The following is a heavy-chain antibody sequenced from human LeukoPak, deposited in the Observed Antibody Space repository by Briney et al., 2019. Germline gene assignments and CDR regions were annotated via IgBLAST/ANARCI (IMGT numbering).Heavy chain of an antibody. V-gene: IGHV1-8*01. CDR1: GYTFTSYD. J-gene: IGHJ6*02. CDR2: MNPNSGNT. Sequence: ASVKVSCKASGYTFTSYDINWVRQATGQGLERMGWMNPNSGNTGYAQKFQGRVTMTRNTSISTAYMELSSLRSEDTAVYYCARHPVGPGGLDVWGQGTTVTVSS. CDR3: ARHPVGPGGLDV.